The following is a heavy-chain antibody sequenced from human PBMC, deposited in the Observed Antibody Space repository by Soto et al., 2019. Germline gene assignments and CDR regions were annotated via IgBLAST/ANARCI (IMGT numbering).Heavy chain of an antibody. CDR2: IWYDGSNK. V-gene: IGHV3-33*01. CDR3: ARTGYCSGGSCYSRFGYFDY. CDR1: GFTFSSYG. J-gene: IGHJ4*02. D-gene: IGHD2-15*01. Sequence: QVQLVESGGGVVQPGRSLRLSCAASGFTFSSYGMHWVRQAPGKGLEWVAVIWYDGSNKYYADSVKGRFTTSRDNSKNTLYLQMNSLRAEDTAVYYCARTGYCSGGSCYSRFGYFDYWGQGTLVTVSS.